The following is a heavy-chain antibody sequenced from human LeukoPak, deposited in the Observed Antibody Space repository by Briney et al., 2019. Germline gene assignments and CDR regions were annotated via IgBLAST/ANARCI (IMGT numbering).Heavy chain of an antibody. Sequence: ASVKVSCKASGYTFTSYDINWVRQATGQGLEWMGWMNPNSGNTGYAQKFQGRVTITRNTSISTAYTELSSLRSEDTAVYYCARGRITIFGVVIIAGDFDYWGQGTLVTVSS. CDR1: GYTFTSYD. J-gene: IGHJ4*02. D-gene: IGHD3-3*01. CDR3: ARGRITIFGVVIIAGDFDY. V-gene: IGHV1-8*03. CDR2: MNPNSGNT.